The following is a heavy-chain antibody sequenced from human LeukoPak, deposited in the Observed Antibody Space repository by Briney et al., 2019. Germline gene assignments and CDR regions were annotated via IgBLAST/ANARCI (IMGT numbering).Heavy chain of an antibody. Sequence: GGSLRLSCAASGFIFSNYGMNWVRQAPGKGLEWVAAISASGSATSYADSVKGRFTISRDNSQNTLYLQMNSLRAEETAMYYCARAPGGFHGDYSPIGYWGQGTLVTVSS. V-gene: IGHV3-23*01. CDR2: ISASGSAT. CDR3: ARAPGGFHGDYSPIGY. J-gene: IGHJ4*02. D-gene: IGHD4-17*01. CDR1: GFIFSNYG.